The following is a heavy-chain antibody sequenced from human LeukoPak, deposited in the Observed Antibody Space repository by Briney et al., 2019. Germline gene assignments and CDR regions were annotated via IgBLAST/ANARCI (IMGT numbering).Heavy chain of an antibody. Sequence: GGSLRLSCAASGFTFSSHSMNWVHQAPGKGLEWVSSISSSSSSKYYADSVKGRFTISRDNAKNALYLQMNSLRAEDTALYYCARDYRGYNYGYVDYWGQGTLVTVSS. V-gene: IGHV3-21*06. D-gene: IGHD5-18*01. CDR3: ARDYRGYNYGYVDY. J-gene: IGHJ4*02. CDR2: ISSSSSSK. CDR1: GFTFSSHS.